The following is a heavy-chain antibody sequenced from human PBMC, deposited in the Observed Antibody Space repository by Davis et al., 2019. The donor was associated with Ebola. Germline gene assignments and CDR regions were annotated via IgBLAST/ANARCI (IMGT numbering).Heavy chain of an antibody. J-gene: IGHJ4*02. V-gene: IGHV3-30-3*01. CDR2: ISYDGSNK. CDR3: ARAQFPTTSDH. Sequence: GESLKIPCAASGFTFSSYAMHWVRQAPGKGLAWVAVISYDGSNKYYADSVKGRFTISRDNSKNTLYLQMNNLRAEDTAVYYCARAQFPTTSDHWGQGTLVTVSS. CDR1: GFTFSSYA. D-gene: IGHD1-1*01.